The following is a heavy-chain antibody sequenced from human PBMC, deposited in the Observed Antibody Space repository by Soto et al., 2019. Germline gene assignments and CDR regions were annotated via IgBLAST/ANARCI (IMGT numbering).Heavy chain of an antibody. D-gene: IGHD6-6*01. CDR3: ANDPPKESIAARVGFYYYYYMDV. Sequence: EVQLLESGGGLVQPGGSLRLSCAASGFTFSSYAMSWVRQAPGKGLEWVSAISGSGGSTYYADSVKGRFTISRDNSKNTLYLQMNSLRAEDTAVYYCANDPPKESIAARVGFYYYYYMDVWGKGTTVTVSS. CDR1: GFTFSSYA. CDR2: ISGSGGST. V-gene: IGHV3-23*01. J-gene: IGHJ6*03.